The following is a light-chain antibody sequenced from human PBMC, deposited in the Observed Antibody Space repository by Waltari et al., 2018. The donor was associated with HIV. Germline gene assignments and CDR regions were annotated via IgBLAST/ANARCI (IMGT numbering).Light chain of an antibody. CDR1: SSDVGGYDY. CDR3: CSYAGTYTYV. J-gene: IGLJ1*01. V-gene: IGLV2-11*01. CDR2: DVG. Sequence: QSALTQPRSVSGSPGQTVTISCTGTSSDVGGYDYVSWFQQHPDKAPKLIIYDVGQRPSGVPDRVSGSKSGNTAFLTISGLQAEDEAEYYCCSYAGTYTYVFGSGTEVTAL.